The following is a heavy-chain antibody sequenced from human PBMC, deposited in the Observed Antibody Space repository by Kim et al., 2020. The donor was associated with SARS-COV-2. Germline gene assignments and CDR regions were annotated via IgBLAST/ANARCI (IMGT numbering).Heavy chain of an antibody. V-gene: IGHV3-15*01. D-gene: IGHD4-4*01. CDR1: GFTFSNAW. CDR2: IKSKTDGGTT. J-gene: IGHJ6*02. Sequence: GGSLRLSCAASGFTFSNAWMSWVRQAPGKGLEWVGRIKSKTDGGTTDYAAPVKGRFTISRDDSKNTLYLQMNSLKTEDTAVYYCTTSTDYIDGMDVWGQGTTVTVSS. CDR3: TTSTDYIDGMDV.